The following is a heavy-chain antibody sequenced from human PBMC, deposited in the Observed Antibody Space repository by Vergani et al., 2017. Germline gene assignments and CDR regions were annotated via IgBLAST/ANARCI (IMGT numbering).Heavy chain of an antibody. Sequence: VQLLESGGGVVQPGRSLRLSCAASGFTFSSYAMHWVRQAPGKGLEWVAVISYDGSNKYYADSVKGRFTISRDNSKNTLYLQMNSLRAEDTAVYYCARDPVVVVAATKGNYYMDVWGKGTTVTVSS. CDR2: ISYDGSNK. V-gene: IGHV3-30-3*01. J-gene: IGHJ6*03. D-gene: IGHD2-15*01. CDR1: GFTFSSYA. CDR3: ARDPVVVVAATKGNYYMDV.